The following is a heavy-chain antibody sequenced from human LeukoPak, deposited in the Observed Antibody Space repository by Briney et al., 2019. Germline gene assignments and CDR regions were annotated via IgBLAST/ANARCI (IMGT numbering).Heavy chain of an antibody. CDR2: IIPIFGTA. Sequence: ASVKVSRKASGGTFSSYAISWVRQAPGQGLEWMGGIIPIFGTANYAQKFQGRVTITADESTSTAYMELSSLRSEDTAVYYCAQGDSSGYYRGIWFDPWGQGTLVTVSS. D-gene: IGHD3-22*01. J-gene: IGHJ5*02. V-gene: IGHV1-69*13. CDR1: GGTFSSYA. CDR3: AQGDSSGYYRGIWFDP.